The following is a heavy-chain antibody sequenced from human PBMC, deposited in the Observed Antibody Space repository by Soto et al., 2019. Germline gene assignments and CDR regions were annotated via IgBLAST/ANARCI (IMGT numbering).Heavy chain of an antibody. CDR3: ARDAAAGLNDY. J-gene: IGHJ4*02. D-gene: IGHD6-13*01. Sequence: QVQLVQSGDALNKPPPSVPAPRQASGYTFPTYAIPPARQAPGQGLEWMGWISAYNGNTKYAQKFQGRVTMTTDTSTSTAYMEVRSLRSDDTAVYYCARDAAAGLNDYWGQGTLVTVSS. V-gene: IGHV1-18*04. CDR2: ISAYNGNT. CDR1: GYTFPTYA.